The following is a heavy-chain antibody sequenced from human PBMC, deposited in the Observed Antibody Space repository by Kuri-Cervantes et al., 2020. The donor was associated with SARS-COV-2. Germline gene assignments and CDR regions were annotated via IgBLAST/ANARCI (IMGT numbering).Heavy chain of an antibody. CDR1: GFTFSSYG. D-gene: IGHD6-19*01. CDR3: ARDSMGSGWYYYYYYYGMDV. Sequence: GESLKISCAASGFTFSSYGMHWVRQAPGKGLEWVAVIWYDGSNKYYADSVKGRFTISRDNSKNTLYLQMNSLRAEDTAVYYCARDSMGSGWYYYYYYYGMDVWAQGTTVTVSS. CDR2: IWYDGSNK. J-gene: IGHJ6*02. V-gene: IGHV3-33*08.